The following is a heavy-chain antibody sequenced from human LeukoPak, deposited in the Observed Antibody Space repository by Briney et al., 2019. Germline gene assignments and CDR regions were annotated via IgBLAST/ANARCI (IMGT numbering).Heavy chain of an antibody. J-gene: IGHJ4*02. CDR2: INHSGST. Sequence: KPSETLSLTCAVYGGSFSGYYWSWIRQPPGKGLEWIGEINHSGSTNYNPSLKSRVTISVDTSKNQFSLKLSSVTAADTAVYYCARDVLSIVGANGFDYWGQGTLVTVSS. CDR1: GGSFSGYY. D-gene: IGHD1-26*01. V-gene: IGHV4-34*01. CDR3: ARDVLSIVGANGFDY.